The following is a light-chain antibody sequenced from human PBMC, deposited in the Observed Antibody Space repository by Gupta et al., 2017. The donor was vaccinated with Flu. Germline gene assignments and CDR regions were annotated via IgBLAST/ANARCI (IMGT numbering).Light chain of an antibody. CDR3: QQAYSCPIT. CDR1: QGIGNW. V-gene: IGKV1D-12*01. Sequence: IHLTQSPSSVSASVGDRVTITCRASQGIGNWLAWYQQKPGKAPDLLIYATSSLHSGVPSRFSGSGFGTHFTLTISSVQPEDFATYYCQQAYSCPITFGQGTRLEIK. J-gene: IGKJ5*01. CDR2: ATS.